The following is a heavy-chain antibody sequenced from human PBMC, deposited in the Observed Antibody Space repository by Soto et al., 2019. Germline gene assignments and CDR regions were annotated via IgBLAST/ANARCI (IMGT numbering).Heavy chain of an antibody. CDR1: GGSFSGYQ. V-gene: IGHV4-34*01. D-gene: IGHD3-10*01. CDR2: INDSGNI. Sequence: QVQLQQWGAGLLKPSETLSLTCAVYGGSFSGYQWTWIRQTPGKGLEWIGEINDSGNINYNPSLKSRVTILVDTAKKQLSLKLSAVTAADTAVYYCARGLILWFGELSRRGGYYYYMDVWGKGNSVTVSS. J-gene: IGHJ6*03. CDR3: ARGLILWFGELSRRGGYYYYMDV.